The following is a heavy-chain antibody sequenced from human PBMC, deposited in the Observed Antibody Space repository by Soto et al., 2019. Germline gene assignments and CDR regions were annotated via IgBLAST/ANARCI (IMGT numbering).Heavy chain of an antibody. D-gene: IGHD2-2*01. CDR3: AKYIVLVPSAHYYFDY. J-gene: IGHJ4*02. Sequence: ASVKVSCKPSGYTFTRYYMHWVRQAPGQGLEWMGIINPSGGSPSYAQKFQDRDTMTRDTSTSTVYMELSSLRSEDTALYYCAKYIVLVPSAHYYFDYWGQ. CDR2: INPSGGSP. V-gene: IGHV1-46*03. CDR1: GYTFTRYY.